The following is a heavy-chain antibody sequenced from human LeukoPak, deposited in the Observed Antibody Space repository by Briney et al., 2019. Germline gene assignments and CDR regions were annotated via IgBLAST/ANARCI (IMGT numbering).Heavy chain of an antibody. CDR2: LNSDGSDT. V-gene: IGHV3-74*01. Sequence: GGSLRLSCAASGFTFSSYWMHWVRQAPGKGLVWVSRLNSDGSDTDYADSVEGRFTISRDNAKNTLYLQMNSLRAEDTAVYYCARGDSSTWFEYWFDPWGQGTLVTVSS. D-gene: IGHD6-13*01. CDR1: GFTFSSYW. J-gene: IGHJ5*02. CDR3: ARGDSSTWFEYWFDP.